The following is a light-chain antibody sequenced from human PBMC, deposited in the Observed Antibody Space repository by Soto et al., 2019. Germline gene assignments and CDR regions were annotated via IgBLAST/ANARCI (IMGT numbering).Light chain of an antibody. J-gene: IGKJ1*01. CDR1: QNIDTY. CDR2: DPS. CDR3: HQTYSSPPT. V-gene: IGKV1-39*01. Sequence: DIQLTQSPSSLSASLGERVTLTCRASQNIDTYLTWYQQRPGQAPKLLIHDPSSLQSGVPARFSGSGSGTDFALTINSLQPEDFATIYCHQTYSSPPTFGQGTKVDIK.